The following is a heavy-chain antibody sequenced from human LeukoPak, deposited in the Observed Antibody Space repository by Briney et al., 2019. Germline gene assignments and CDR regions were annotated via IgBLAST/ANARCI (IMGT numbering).Heavy chain of an antibody. CDR1: GFTFSTYS. J-gene: IGHJ4*02. CDR3: ASSQVVAASDFDY. Sequence: GGSLRLSCAASGFTFSTYSMNWVRQAPGKGLEWVSYIRSSGTTTYYADSVKGRFTISRDNSKNTLFLQMNSLRAEDTAVYYCASSQVVAASDFDYWGQGTLVTVSS. D-gene: IGHD2-15*01. CDR2: IRSSGTTT. V-gene: IGHV3-48*01.